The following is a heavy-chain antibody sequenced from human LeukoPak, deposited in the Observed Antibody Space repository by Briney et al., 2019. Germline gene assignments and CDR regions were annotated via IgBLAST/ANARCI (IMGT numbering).Heavy chain of an antibody. J-gene: IGHJ4*02. CDR1: GYTFTDYY. Sequence: ASVKISCKVSGYTFTDYYIHWVHQGPGKGLEWMGLTDPEDGETIYAEKFQGRVTITADTSTDTAYMELSSLRSEDTALYYCAAAAAAEPNLRTDFDYWGQGTLVTVSS. CDR2: TDPEDGET. CDR3: AAAAAAEPNLRTDFDY. D-gene: IGHD6-13*01. V-gene: IGHV1-69-2*01.